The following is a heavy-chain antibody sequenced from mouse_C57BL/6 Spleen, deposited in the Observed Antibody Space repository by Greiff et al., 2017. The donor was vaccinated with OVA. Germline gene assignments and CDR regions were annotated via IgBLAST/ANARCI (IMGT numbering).Heavy chain of an antibody. CDR1: GYTFTTYP. J-gene: IGHJ2*01. CDR3: AREVTGTSYFDY. V-gene: IGHV1-47*01. D-gene: IGHD4-1*01. CDR2: FHPYNDDT. Sequence: QVQLKESGAELVKPGASVQMSCKASGYTFTTYPIEWMKQNHGKSLEWIGNFHPYNDDTKYNEKFKGKATLTVEKSSSTVYLELSRLTSDDSAVYYCAREVTGTSYFDYWGQGTTLTVSS.